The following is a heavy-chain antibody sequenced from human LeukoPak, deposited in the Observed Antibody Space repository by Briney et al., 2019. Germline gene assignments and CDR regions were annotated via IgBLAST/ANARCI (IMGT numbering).Heavy chain of an antibody. D-gene: IGHD2-21*02. CDR2: TIPILGIA. V-gene: IGHV1-69*04. CDR1: GGTFSSYA. Sequence: ASVKVSCKASGGTFSSYAISWVRQAPGQGLEWMGGTIPILGIANYAQKFQGRVTITADKSTSTAYMELSSLRSEDTAVYYCAREKSLVTASTNWGQGTLVTVSS. J-gene: IGHJ4*02. CDR3: AREKSLVTASTN.